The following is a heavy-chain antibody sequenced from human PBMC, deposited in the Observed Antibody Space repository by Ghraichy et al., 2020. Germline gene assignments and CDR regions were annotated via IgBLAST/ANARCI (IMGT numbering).Heavy chain of an antibody. Sequence: SETLSLTCTVSGGSISSSSYYWGWIRQPPGKGLEWIGSIYYSGSTYYNPSLKSRVTISVDTSKNQFSLKLSSVTAADTAVYYCARVRRYYDSSGYPNNWFDPWGQGTLVTGSA. CDR2: IYYSGST. J-gene: IGHJ5*02. V-gene: IGHV4-39*07. CDR1: GGSISSSSYY. D-gene: IGHD3-22*01. CDR3: ARVRRYYDSSGYPNNWFDP.